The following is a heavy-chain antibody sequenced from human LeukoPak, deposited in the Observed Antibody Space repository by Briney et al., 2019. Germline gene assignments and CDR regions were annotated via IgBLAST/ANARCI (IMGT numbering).Heavy chain of an antibody. J-gene: IGHJ4*02. D-gene: IGHD1-26*01. CDR2: ISGSGGST. CDR3: AKDLDSGSYSIYFDY. CDR1: GFTFSSYA. Sequence: GGSLRLSCAASGFTFSSYAMSWVRQAPGKGLEWVSAISGSGGSTYYADSVKGRFTISRDNSKNTLYLQMNSLRAEDTAVYYCAKDLDSGSYSIYFDYWGQGTLVTVSS. V-gene: IGHV3-23*01.